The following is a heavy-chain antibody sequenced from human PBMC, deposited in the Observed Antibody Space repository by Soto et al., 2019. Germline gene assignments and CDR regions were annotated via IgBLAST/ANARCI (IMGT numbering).Heavy chain of an antibody. J-gene: IGHJ4*02. CDR3: ARDRVYTGGSDADY. CDR2: INTGSGYT. Sequence: TVRVSCKTSGYPFSNYAISWVRQAPGQGLEWMGWINTGSGYTNYAHDRVTMTKDASTYTAYLEVTSLRSDDTAIYYCARDRVYTGGSDADYWGQGTLVTVSS. V-gene: IGHV1-18*01. CDR1: GYPFSNYA. D-gene: IGHD2-8*02.